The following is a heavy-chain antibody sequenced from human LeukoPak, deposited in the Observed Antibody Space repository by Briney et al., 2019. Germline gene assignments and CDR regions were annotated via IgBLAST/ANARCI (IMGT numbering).Heavy chain of an antibody. V-gene: IGHV3-73*01. Sequence: GGSLRLSCAASGFTFSVSAMHWVPQASGKGLEWVGRIRSKANSYATAYAASVKGRFTISRDDSKNTAYLQMNSLKTEDTAVYYCTDGMDVWGQGTTVTVSS. CDR1: GFTFSVSA. CDR2: IRSKANSYAT. J-gene: IGHJ6*02. CDR3: TDGMDV.